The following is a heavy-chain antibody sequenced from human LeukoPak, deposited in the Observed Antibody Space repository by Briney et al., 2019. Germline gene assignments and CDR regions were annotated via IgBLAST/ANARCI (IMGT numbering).Heavy chain of an antibody. D-gene: IGHD5-12*01. CDR2: ISKDGRTI. J-gene: IGHJ4*02. V-gene: IGHV3-48*03. CDR3: ARGSYTGFDLYFDS. Sequence: PGGSLRLSCAASGFNFSTQEMAWVRQAPGKGLEWVSYISKDGRTIYYADSVKGRFTISRDNTRNSLFLQLSSLSADDTAFYYCARGSYTGFDLYFDSWGKGTLVTISS. CDR1: GFNFSTQE.